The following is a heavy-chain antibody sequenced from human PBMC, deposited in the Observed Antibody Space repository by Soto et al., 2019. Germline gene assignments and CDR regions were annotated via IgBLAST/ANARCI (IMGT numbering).Heavy chain of an antibody. J-gene: IGHJ6*03. CDR2: IKQDGSEK. CDR3: SNVWYDFWSGYYSLGYYYYYYMDV. D-gene: IGHD3-3*01. Sequence: GGSLRLSCAASGFTFSSYWMSWVRQAPGKGLEWVANIKQDGSEKYYVDSVKGRFTISRNNAKNSLYLHMNSLRAEDMARYYWSNVWYDFWSGYYSLGYYYYYYMDVWGKGTTVTVSS. CDR1: GFTFSSYW. V-gene: IGHV3-7*01.